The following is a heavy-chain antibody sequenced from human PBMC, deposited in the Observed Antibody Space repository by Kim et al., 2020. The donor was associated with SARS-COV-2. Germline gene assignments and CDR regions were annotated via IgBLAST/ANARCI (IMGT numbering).Heavy chain of an antibody. Sequence: AQGCTGRFVFSLDTSVSTAYLQISSLKAEDTAVYYCARDRDMTTVTTFDYWGQGTLVTVSS. V-gene: IGHV7-4-1*02. J-gene: IGHJ4*02. CDR3: ARDRDMTTVTTFDY. D-gene: IGHD4-17*01.